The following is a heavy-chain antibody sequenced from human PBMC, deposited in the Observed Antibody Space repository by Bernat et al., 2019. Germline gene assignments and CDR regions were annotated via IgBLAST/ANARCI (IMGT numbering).Heavy chain of an antibody. CDR2: ISYDGSNK. J-gene: IGHJ4*02. Sequence: QVQLVESGGGVVQPGRSLRLSCAASGFTFSSYAMHWVRQAPGKGLEWVAVISYDGSNKYYADSVKGRFTISRDNSKNTLYLQMNSLRAEDTAVYYWARDQWAGLYRTFDYWGQGTLVTVSS. D-gene: IGHD1-26*01. V-gene: IGHV3-30-3*01. CDR3: ARDQWAGLYRTFDY. CDR1: GFTFSSYA.